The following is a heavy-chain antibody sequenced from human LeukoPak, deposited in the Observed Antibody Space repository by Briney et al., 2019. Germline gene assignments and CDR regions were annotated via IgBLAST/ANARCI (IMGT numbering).Heavy chain of an antibody. Sequence: GGSLRLSCAASGFTFSSYWMSWVRQAPGKGLEWVANIKQDGSEKYYVDSVKGRFTISRDNAKNSLYLQMNSLRAEDTAVYYCARDRRYCSSTSCYRNNNFDYWGQGTLDTVSS. CDR2: IKQDGSEK. V-gene: IGHV3-7*01. CDR1: GFTFSSYW. J-gene: IGHJ4*02. CDR3: ARDRRYCSSTSCYRNNNFDY. D-gene: IGHD2-2*01.